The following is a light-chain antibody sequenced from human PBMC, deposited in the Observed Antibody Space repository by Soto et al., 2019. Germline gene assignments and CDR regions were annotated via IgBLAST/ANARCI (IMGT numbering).Light chain of an antibody. CDR1: QRVSSNY. V-gene: IGKV3-20*01. J-gene: IGKJ1*01. Sequence: DIVLTQSPGTLSLSPGERATLSCRSSQRVSSNYLAWYQQKPDQAPSLVIYDVSGRATGIPDRFSRSGSGTAFTLTISRLEPDDSAVYYCQQYGSSPTFGQGTKVEIK. CDR2: DVS. CDR3: QQYGSSPT.